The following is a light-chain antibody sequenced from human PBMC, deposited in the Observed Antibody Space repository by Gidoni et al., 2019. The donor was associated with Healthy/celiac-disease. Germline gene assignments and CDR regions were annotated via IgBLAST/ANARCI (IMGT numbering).Light chain of an antibody. CDR1: QSVSSSY. CDR3: QQYGSSPWT. J-gene: IGKJ1*01. CDR2: GAS. Sequence: IVLTQSPGTLTLSPGERATLSCRASQSVSSSYLAWYQQKPGQAPRLLLYGASSRATGIPDSFSGSGSGTDFTLTISRLEPEDFVVYYCQQYGSSPWTFGQGTKVEIK. V-gene: IGKV3-20*01.